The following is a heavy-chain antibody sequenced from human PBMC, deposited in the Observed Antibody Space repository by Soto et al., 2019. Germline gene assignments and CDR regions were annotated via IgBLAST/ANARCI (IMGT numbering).Heavy chain of an antibody. CDR1: GGSISSGGYY. CDR2: IYYSGSA. Sequence: QVQLQESGPGLVKPSQTLSLTCTVSGGSISSGGYYWSWIRQHPGKGLEWIGYIYYSGSAYYNPSLKSRVTISVDTSKNQFCLRLSSVSAADTAVYYCARDAGEWYQLLSPWFDPWGQGTLVTVSS. D-gene: IGHD2-2*01. J-gene: IGHJ5*02. CDR3: ARDAGEWYQLLSPWFDP. V-gene: IGHV4-31*03.